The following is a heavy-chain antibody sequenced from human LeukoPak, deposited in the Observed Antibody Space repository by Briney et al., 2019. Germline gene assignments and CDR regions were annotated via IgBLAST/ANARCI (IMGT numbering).Heavy chain of an antibody. CDR1: GFTFNSYW. V-gene: IGHV3-7*01. Sequence: GGSLRLSCAASGFTFNSYWMSWVRQAPGKGLEWVANIRQDGNEKYYVDSEKGRFSISRDNAKNSLYLQMNSLRGEDTARYYCARDPIKRVSCFSDCWGLGTLVTVTS. CDR2: IRQDGNEK. J-gene: IGHJ4*02. D-gene: IGHD2-2*01. CDR3: ARDPIKRVSCFSDC.